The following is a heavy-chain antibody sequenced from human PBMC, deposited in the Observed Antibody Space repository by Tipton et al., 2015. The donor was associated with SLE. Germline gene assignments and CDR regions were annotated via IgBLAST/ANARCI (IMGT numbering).Heavy chain of an antibody. V-gene: IGHV4-31*02. Sequence: SGDSITDSGYSWNWVRQHPGAGLEWIGYIHHSGRTDYNPSLRNRVTISRDTSKNQFSLNVNSVTAADTAVYYCARGILEWSDYWGQGTLVTVSS. CDR2: IHHSGRT. CDR3: ARGILEWSDY. J-gene: IGHJ4*02. D-gene: IGHD3-3*01. CDR1: GDSITDSGYS.